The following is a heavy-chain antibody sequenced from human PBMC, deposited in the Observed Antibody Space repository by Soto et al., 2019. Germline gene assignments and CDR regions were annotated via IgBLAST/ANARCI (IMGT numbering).Heavy chain of an antibody. CDR1: GGSISSGGYY. J-gene: IGHJ5*02. CDR2: IYYSGST. CDR3: ARDLSSYYDFWIGHSEHRWFDP. V-gene: IGHV4-31*03. D-gene: IGHD3-3*01. Sequence: QVQLQESGPGLVKPSQTLSLTCTVSGGSISSGGYYWSWIRQHPGKGLEWIGYIYYSGSTYYNPSLKSRVTISVDTSKNQFSLKVSSVTAADTAVYYCARDLSSYYDFWIGHSEHRWFDPWGQGTLVTVSS.